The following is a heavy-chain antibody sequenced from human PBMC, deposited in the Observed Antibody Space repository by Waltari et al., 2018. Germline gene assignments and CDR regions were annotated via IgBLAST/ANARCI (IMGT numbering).Heavy chain of an antibody. CDR1: GFTFSSYG. CDR2: IWYDGSKK. J-gene: IGHJ4*02. D-gene: IGHD1-26*01. Sequence: QVQLVESGGGVVQPGRSLRLSCAASGFTFSSYGMHWVRQAPGKGLSVGEVIWYDGSKKSYADSVKGRFTISRDNSKNTLYLQMNSLRAEEAAMYYCAKGLVGATAPFDYWGQGTLVTVSS. CDR3: AKGLVGATAPFDY. V-gene: IGHV3-30*18.